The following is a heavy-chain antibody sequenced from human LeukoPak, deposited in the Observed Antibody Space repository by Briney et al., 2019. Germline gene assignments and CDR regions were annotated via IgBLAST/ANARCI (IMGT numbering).Heavy chain of an antibody. Sequence: HSGGSLRLSCAASGSTFSSYGMHWVRQAPGKGLEWVAVIWYDGSNKYYADSVKGRFTISRDNSKNTLYLQMNSLRAEDTAVYYCARDKCSSTSCIRRDMDVWGQGTTVTVSS. CDR3: ARDKCSSTSCIRRDMDV. D-gene: IGHD2-2*01. CDR2: IWYDGSNK. CDR1: GSTFSSYG. V-gene: IGHV3-33*01. J-gene: IGHJ6*02.